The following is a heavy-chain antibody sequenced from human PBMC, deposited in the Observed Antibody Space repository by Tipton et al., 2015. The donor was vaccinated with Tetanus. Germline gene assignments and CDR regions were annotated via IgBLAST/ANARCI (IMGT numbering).Heavy chain of an antibody. CDR2: MYSGGDT. J-gene: IGHJ4*02. D-gene: IGHD6-19*01. Sequence: SLRLSCVASGFIVSSHYMGWVRQAPGKGLEWVSVMYSGGDTYYVDSVKGRFSIPRDNAKNTLYLQMNSLRVEDTAVYYCVRDGGSSGWLAYWGQGTLVTVSS. CDR3: VRDGGSSGWLAY. V-gene: IGHV3-53*01. CDR1: GFIVSSHY.